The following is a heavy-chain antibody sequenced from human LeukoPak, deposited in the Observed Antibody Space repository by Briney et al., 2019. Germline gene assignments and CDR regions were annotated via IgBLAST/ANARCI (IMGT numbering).Heavy chain of an antibody. D-gene: IGHD1-26*01. J-gene: IGHJ4*02. CDR2: ISSSGGTI. CDR1: GFTFSDFS. V-gene: IGHV3-48*04. CDR3: ARLSLVGATAGGFFFDY. Sequence: GGSLRLSCAASGFTFSDFSMNWVRQAPGKGLEWLSYISSSGGTIWYADSVKGRFTISRDNAKNSLYLQMNSLRAEDTAVYYCARLSLVGATAGGFFFDYWGQGTLVTVSS.